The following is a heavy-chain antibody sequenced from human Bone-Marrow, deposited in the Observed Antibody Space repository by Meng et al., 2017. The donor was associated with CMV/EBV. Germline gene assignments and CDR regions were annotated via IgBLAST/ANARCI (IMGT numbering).Heavy chain of an antibody. J-gene: IGHJ4*02. CDR3: AKGAQYYDILTPFDY. CDR1: GFTFSSYG. Sequence: GESLKISCAASGFTFSSYGMHWVRQAPGKGLEWVAFIRYDGSNKYYADSVKGRFTISRDNSKNTLYLQMNSLRAEDTAVYYCAKGAQYYDILTPFDYWGQGTLVTVSS. D-gene: IGHD3-9*01. V-gene: IGHV3-30*02. CDR2: IRYDGSNK.